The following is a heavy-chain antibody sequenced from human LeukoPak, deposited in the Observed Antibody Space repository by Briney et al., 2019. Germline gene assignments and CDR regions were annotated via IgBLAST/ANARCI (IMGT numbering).Heavy chain of an antibody. J-gene: IGHJ4*02. V-gene: IGHV3-74*01. CDR2: INTDGTVT. CDR1: GFTFSKYW. D-gene: IGHD6-19*01. Sequence: GGSLRLSCAASGFTFSKYWMLWVRQAPGKGLESVSRINTDGTVTTYADSVKGRFTVSRDNADNTMFLQMNSVRVEDTAVYYCATKQWLAPPPDSWGQGTPVTVSS. CDR3: ATKQWLAPPPDS.